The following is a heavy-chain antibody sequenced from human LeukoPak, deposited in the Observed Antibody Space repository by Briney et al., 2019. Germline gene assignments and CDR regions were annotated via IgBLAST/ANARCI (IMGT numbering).Heavy chain of an antibody. V-gene: IGHV4-34*01. D-gene: IGHD3-3*01. CDR3: ARGLDVWSGHLAYFDY. J-gene: IGHJ4*02. CDR1: GRSFSGYY. CDR2: INHSGST. Sequence: PSETLSLTCAVYGRSFSGYYWSWIRQPPGQGLEWIGEINHSGSTNYNPSLKGRFTISVDTSKNQFFLKLSSVTAAHAAVYHCARGLDVWSGHLAYFDYWGQGNLVTLSS.